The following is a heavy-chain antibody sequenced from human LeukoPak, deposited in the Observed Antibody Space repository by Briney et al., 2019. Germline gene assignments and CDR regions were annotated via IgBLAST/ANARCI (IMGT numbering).Heavy chain of an antibody. CDR1: GFTFSSHA. Sequence: GGSLRLSCAASGFTFSSHAMCWVRQAPGKGPEWVSGISGSGNSTYYADSVKGRFTISRDNSKNTVYLQMNSLRAEDTALYYCARAPPGSNWKNYFDYWGQGTLVTVSS. D-gene: IGHD1-1*01. V-gene: IGHV3-23*01. CDR2: ISGSGNST. CDR3: ARAPPGSNWKNYFDY. J-gene: IGHJ4*02.